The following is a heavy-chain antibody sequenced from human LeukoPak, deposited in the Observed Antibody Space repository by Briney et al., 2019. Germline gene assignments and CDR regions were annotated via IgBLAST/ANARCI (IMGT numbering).Heavy chain of an antibody. CDR3: ARGGGSSSLFGY. CDR1: GGSISSYY. CDR2: FYYSGST. V-gene: IGHV4-59*01. D-gene: IGHD6-6*01. Sequence: SETLSLTCNVSGGSISSYYWSWIRQPPGKGLEWIGYFYYSGSTNYNPSLKSRVTILVDTSKNQFSLKLSSVTAADTAVYYCARGGGSSSLFGYWGQGAPVTVSS. J-gene: IGHJ4*02.